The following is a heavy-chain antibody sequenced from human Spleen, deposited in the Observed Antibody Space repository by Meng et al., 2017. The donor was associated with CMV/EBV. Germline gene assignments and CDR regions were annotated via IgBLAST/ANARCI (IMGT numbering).Heavy chain of an antibody. Sequence: YDINWVRQAPGQGLEWMGWINPNNGDTGYAQEFKGRVTMTRDTSISTVYMELNSLRSEDTAIYYCARVEGPAGAMLKYFYYYGMEVWGQGTTVTVSS. V-gene: IGHV1-8*01. CDR3: ARVEGPAGAMLKYFYYYGMEV. D-gene: IGHD6-13*01. CDR2: INPNNGDT. CDR1: YD. J-gene: IGHJ6*02.